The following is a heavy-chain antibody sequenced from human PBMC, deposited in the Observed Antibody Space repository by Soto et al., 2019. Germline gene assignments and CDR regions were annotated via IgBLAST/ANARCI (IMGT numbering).Heavy chain of an antibody. D-gene: IGHD5-12*01. CDR1: GFTFDDYG. CDR3: ACFPPGGYSGYDSAFDL. Sequence: GGSLRLSCAASGFTFDDYGMSWVRQAPGKGLEWVSGINWNGGSTGYADSVKGRFTISRDNAKNSLYLQMSSLRAEDTALYYCACFPPGGYSGYDSAFDLWGQGTMVNVSS. CDR2: INWNGGST. V-gene: IGHV3-20*04. J-gene: IGHJ3*01.